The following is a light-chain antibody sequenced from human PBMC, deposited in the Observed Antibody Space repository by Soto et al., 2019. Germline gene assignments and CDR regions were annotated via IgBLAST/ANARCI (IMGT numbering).Light chain of an antibody. CDR3: QQSYSTPPIT. CDR2: DAS. Sequence: DIQLTQSPSSLSSSVLEKVTITCLASQSIRSYLNWVQQKPGKAPKLLIYDASSLQTGVPSRFSGNGSGTDFTLTISRLEPEDFATYYCQQSYSTPPITFGQGTRLEIK. CDR1: QSIRSY. V-gene: IGKV1-39*01. J-gene: IGKJ5*01.